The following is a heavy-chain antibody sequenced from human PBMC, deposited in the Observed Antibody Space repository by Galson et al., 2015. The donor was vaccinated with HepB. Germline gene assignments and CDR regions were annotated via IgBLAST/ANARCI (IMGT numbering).Heavy chain of an antibody. D-gene: IGHD4-17*01. CDR3: ARGAVTTRYFDY. J-gene: IGHJ4*02. V-gene: IGHV4-31*03. Sequence: TLSLTCTVSGGSISSGDYYWTWIRQHPGKGLEWIAYIYSSGSTYSNPSLESRVTISVDTSKNQFSLKLSSVTAADTAVYYCARGAVTTRYFDYWGQGTLVTVSS. CDR1: GGSISSGDYY. CDR2: IYSSGST.